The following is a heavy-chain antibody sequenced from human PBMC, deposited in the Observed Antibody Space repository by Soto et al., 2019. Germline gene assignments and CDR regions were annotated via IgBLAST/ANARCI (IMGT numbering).Heavy chain of an antibody. CDR1: GGTFSSYT. J-gene: IGHJ4*02. D-gene: IGHD3-10*01. CDR2: IIPILGIA. Sequence: QVQLVQSGAEVKKPGSSVKVSCKASGGTFSSYTISWVRQAPGQGLEWMGRIIPILGIANYAQKFQGRVTITADKSTSTAYMELSSLRSEDTAVYYCARVPRNHRGSGSCYDYWVQGTLVTVSS. CDR3: ARVPRNHRGSGSCYDY. V-gene: IGHV1-69*02.